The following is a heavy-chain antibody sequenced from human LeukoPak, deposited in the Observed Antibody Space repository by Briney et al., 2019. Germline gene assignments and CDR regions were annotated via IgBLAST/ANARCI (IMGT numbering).Heavy chain of an antibody. CDR3: ARQGDLHCSGGSCYFYY. CDR2: IYPGDSDT. D-gene: IGHD2-15*01. J-gene: IGHJ4*02. CDR1: GYSFTSYW. V-gene: IGHV5-51*01. Sequence: GESLKISCKGSGYSFTSYWIGWVRQMPGKGLEWMGIIYPGDSDTRYSPSFQGQVTISADKSISTAYLQWSSLKASDTAMYYCARQGDLHCSGGSCYFYYWGQGTLVTVSP.